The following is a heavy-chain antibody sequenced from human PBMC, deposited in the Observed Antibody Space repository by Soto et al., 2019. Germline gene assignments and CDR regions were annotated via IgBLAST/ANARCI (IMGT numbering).Heavy chain of an antibody. V-gene: IGHV1-69*13. D-gene: IGHD3-3*01. J-gene: IGHJ6*02. Sequence: SVKVSCKASGGTFSSYAISWVRQAPGQGLEWMGGIIPIFGTANYAQKFQGRVTITADESTSTAYMELSSLRSEDTAVYYCASINTRPHTIFGAVIANYYYYGMDVWGQGTTVTVSS. CDR1: GGTFSSYA. CDR3: ASINTRPHTIFGAVIANYYYYGMDV. CDR2: IIPIFGTA.